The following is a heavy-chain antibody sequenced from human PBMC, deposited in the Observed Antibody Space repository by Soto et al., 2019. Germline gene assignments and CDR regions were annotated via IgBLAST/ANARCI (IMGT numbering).Heavy chain of an antibody. V-gene: IGHV2-5*02. Sequence: QITLKESGPTLVKPTQTLTLTCTFSGFSLSTSGVGVAWIRQPPGKALEWLALIYWDDDKRYRPSLETRLTITKDTSKHRVVLTMTNLDSVDTATYYCAYLPCSGGSCYWFSYSGMDVWGQWTTVTVSS. J-gene: IGHJ6*02. CDR2: IYWDDDK. CDR1: GFSLSTSGVG. CDR3: AYLPCSGGSCYWFSYSGMDV. D-gene: IGHD2-15*01.